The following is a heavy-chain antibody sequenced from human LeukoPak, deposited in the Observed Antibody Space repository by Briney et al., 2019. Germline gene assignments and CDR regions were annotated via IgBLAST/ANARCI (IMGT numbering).Heavy chain of an antibody. CDR1: GFTFDDYA. CDR2: ISWNSGSI. Sequence: PGRSLRLSCAASGFTFDDYAMHWVRQAPGKGLEWVSGISWNSGSIGYADSVKGRFTISRDNAKNSLYLQMNSLRAEDTALYYCAKTLARGTYYYDSSGYYTCPLDYWGQGTLVTVSS. CDR3: AKTLARGTYYYDSSGYYTCPLDY. V-gene: IGHV3-9*01. J-gene: IGHJ4*02. D-gene: IGHD3-22*01.